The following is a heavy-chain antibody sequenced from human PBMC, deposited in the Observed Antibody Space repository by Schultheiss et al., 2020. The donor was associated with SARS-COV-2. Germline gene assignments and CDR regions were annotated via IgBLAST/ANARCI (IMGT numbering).Heavy chain of an antibody. CDR3: AKYRGWYARPPLLFDY. J-gene: IGHJ4*02. Sequence: GGSLRLSCATSGFTFSDHYMGWVRQGLGKGLEWIGRSRNKANRYTTDYAASVKGRFTISRDDSKDSLNLELRGLKIEDTAVYYCAKYRGWYARPPLLFDYWGQGTLVTVSS. CDR2: SRNKANRYTT. V-gene: IGHV3-72*01. D-gene: IGHD6-19*01. CDR1: GFTFSDHY.